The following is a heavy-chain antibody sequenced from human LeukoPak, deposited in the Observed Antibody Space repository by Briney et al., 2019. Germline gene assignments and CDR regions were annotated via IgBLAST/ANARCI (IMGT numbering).Heavy chain of an antibody. CDR3: ATYYYGSGSKKGEYYFDY. D-gene: IGHD3-10*01. CDR2: ISYDGSNK. J-gene: IGHJ4*02. V-gene: IGHV3-30*04. Sequence: GGSLRLSCAASGFTFSSYAMHWVRQAPGKGLEWVAVISYDGSNKYYADSVKGRFTISRDNSKNTLYLQMNSLRAEDTAVYYCATYYYGSGSKKGEYYFDYWGQGTLLTVSS. CDR1: GFTFSSYA.